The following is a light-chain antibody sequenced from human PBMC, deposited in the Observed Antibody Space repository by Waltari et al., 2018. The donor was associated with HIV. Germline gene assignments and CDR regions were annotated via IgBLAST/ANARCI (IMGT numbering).Light chain of an antibody. CDR1: TSNLSRDS. J-gene: IGLJ3*02. CDR2: RGD. V-gene: IGLV1-47*01. CDR3: AAWTDIMSGWL. Sequence: TQSPPTSGAPGQGVPLPCFPITSNLSRDSIYWYQQVPGTAPKLLIFRGDQRPSGVPDRFSGPKSGASSSLAISGLQSDDEADYCCAAWTDIMSGWLFGGGTKLTVL.